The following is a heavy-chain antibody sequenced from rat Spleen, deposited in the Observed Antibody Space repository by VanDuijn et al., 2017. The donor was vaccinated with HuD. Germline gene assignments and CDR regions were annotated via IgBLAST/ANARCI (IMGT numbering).Heavy chain of an antibody. J-gene: IGHJ2*01. CDR2: ISTGGGNT. D-gene: IGHD1-12*03. Sequence: EVQLVESGGGLVQPGRSLKLSCAASGFTFSDYYMAWVRQAPTKGLEWVASISTGGGNTYYGDSVKGRFTISRDNAKSTLYLQMNSLRSEDTATYYCVRFYDGYYHRFDYWGQGVMVTVSS. CDR3: VRFYDGYYHRFDY. V-gene: IGHV5S23*01. CDR1: GFTFSDYY.